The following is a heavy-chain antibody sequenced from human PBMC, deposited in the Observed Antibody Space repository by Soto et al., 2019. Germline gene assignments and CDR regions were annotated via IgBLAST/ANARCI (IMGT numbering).Heavy chain of an antibody. CDR1: GGSISSGDYY. J-gene: IGHJ4*02. CDR2: IYYSGST. Sequence: TLSLTCTVSGGSISSGDYYWSWIRQPPGKGLEWIGYIYYSGSTYYNPSLKSRVTISVDTSKNQFSLKLSSVTAADTAVYYCARAYYDFWSGPYYFDYWGQGTRVTVSS. D-gene: IGHD3-3*01. V-gene: IGHV4-30-4*01. CDR3: ARAYYDFWSGPYYFDY.